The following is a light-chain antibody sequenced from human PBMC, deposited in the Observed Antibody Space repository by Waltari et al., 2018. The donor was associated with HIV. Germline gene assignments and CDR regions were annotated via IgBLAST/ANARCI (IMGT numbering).Light chain of an antibody. V-gene: IGKV3-20*01. CDR1: QSVNNNY. CDR2: GAS. Sequence: EIVLTQSPGTLSLSPGERDTLSCRASQSVNNNYLAWYQQKPGQAPWLLTYGASYRATGIPDRFTASGSGTDFTLTISRLEPEDSAVYYCQQYGDSPRTFGQGTKVEIK. J-gene: IGKJ1*01. CDR3: QQYGDSPRT.